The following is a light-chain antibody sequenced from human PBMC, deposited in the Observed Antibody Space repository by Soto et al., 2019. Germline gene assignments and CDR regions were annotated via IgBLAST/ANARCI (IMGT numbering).Light chain of an antibody. V-gene: IGKV2-28*01. CDR2: LGS. CDR1: QSLLHSYGYNY. Sequence: DIVMTQSPLSLPVTPGEPASISCRSSQSLLHSYGYNYLDWYLQKPGQSHQLLIYLGSNRAYGVPDRFSGSGAGTDFTLKISIVEAGYVGVYYCMQALQTPKTFGQGTKVELK. J-gene: IGKJ1*01. CDR3: MQALQTPKT.